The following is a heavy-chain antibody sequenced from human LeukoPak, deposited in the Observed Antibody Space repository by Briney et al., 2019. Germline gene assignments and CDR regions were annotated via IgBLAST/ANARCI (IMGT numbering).Heavy chain of an antibody. Sequence: QSGGSLRLSCAASGFRFSSYVMHWVRQAPGKGLEWVALIWQDGSNQYYADSVKGRFTISRDNSKNTLYLQMNSLRAEDTAVYYCARDYGGNYWYFDLWGRGTRVLVSS. D-gene: IGHD4-23*01. J-gene: IGHJ2*01. V-gene: IGHV3-33*01. CDR2: IWQDGSNQ. CDR1: GFRFSSYV. CDR3: ARDYGGNYWYFDL.